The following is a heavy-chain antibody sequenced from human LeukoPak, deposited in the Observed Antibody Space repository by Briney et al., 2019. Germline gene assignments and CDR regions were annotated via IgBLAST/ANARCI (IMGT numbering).Heavy chain of an antibody. D-gene: IGHD3-3*01. CDR2: ISGYTGNT. J-gene: IGHJ4*02. CDR3: ARGGGVVVFDY. CDR1: GYTFTIYG. V-gene: IGHV1-18*01. Sequence: ASVKVSFKASGYTFTIYGISWVRQAPGQGLEWMGWISGYTGNTNYAQKLQGRVTVTTDTSTSTAYMELRSLRSDDTAVYYCARGGGVVVFDYWGQGTLVTVSS.